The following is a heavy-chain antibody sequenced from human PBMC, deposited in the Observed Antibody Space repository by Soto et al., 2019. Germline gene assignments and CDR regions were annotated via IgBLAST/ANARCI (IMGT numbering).Heavy chain of an antibody. CDR3: VKAVVEGQKTFINYLDY. V-gene: IGHV3-9*01. Sequence: GVSLRLSFAASGFTFDVYGMHWVRQAPGKGLGWGLASSWNSDIIHYAGPEKGRFTISRDNAKNTLYLQMNSLIHEDTALYYCVKAVVEGQKTFINYLDYWGQGTLVTVSS. D-gene: IGHD2-15*01. CDR1: GFTFDVYG. CDR2: SSWNSDII. J-gene: IGHJ4*02.